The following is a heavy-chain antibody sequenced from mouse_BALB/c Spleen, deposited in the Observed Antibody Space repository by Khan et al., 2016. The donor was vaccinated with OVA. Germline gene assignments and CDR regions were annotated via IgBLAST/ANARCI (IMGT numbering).Heavy chain of an antibody. CDR2: ISNGGNST. Sequence: EVELVESGGGLVQPGGSLKLSCATSGFTFSDYYMYWVRQTPEKRLEWVAYISNGGNSTYYPDTVKGRFTISRDNAKNTLYLQMSRLKSDDTAMYYCARFTTVYFDYWGQGTTLTVSS. CDR1: GFTFSDYY. V-gene: IGHV5-12*02. CDR3: ARFTTVYFDY. D-gene: IGHD1-1*01. J-gene: IGHJ2*01.